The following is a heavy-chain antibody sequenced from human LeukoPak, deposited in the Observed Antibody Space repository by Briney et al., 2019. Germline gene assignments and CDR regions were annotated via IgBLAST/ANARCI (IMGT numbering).Heavy chain of an antibody. D-gene: IGHD2-15*01. J-gene: IGHJ4*02. CDR2: IHSSGSP. CDR1: GGSVSSYY. V-gene: IGHV4-59*02. Sequence: SETLSLTCTVSGGSVSSYYWSWVRQPPGKGLEWIGYIHSSGSPNYNPSLKSRVTMSVDTSKNQFSLKLSSVTAADTAVYYCARSGGSGVVDYWGQGTLVTVSS. CDR3: ARSGGSGVVDY.